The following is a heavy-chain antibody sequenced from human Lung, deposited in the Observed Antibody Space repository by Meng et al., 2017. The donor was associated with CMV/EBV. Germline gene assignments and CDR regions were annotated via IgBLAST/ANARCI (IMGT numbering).Heavy chain of an antibody. CDR3: ARGSTSVTMIVVVITAASLADDS. CDR2: INHRGST. CDR1: GGSFSGYD. J-gene: IGHJ4*02. Sequence: SETLSLXCAVYGGSFSGYDWSWIRQSPGKGLEWIGEINHRGSTNYNPSLKSRLTISVDTSKNQFSLKLNSVTAADTAVYYCARGSTSVTMIVVVITAASLADDSWGQGTLVTVSS. V-gene: IGHV4-34*01. D-gene: IGHD3-22*01.